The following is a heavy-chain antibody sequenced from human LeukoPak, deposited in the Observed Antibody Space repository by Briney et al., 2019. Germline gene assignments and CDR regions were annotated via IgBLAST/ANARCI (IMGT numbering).Heavy chain of an antibody. D-gene: IGHD3-3*01. CDR1: GYTFTSYG. CDR3: ARGLKRFLEWPKTYYFDY. Sequence: ASVKVSCKASGYTFTSYGISWVRQAPGQGLEWMGWISAYNGNTNYAQKLQGRVTMTTDTSTSTAYMEVRSLRSDDTAVYYCARGLKRFLEWPKTYYFDYWGQGTLVTVSS. CDR2: ISAYNGNT. J-gene: IGHJ4*02. V-gene: IGHV1-18*01.